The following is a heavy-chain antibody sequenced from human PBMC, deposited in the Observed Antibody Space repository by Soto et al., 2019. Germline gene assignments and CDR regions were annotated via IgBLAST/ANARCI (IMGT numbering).Heavy chain of an antibody. CDR3: AKGRRVRGTGLNYYMDV. CDR2: ISWNGGTI. CDR1: GFTFNDYT. J-gene: IGHJ6*03. V-gene: IGHV3-9*01. D-gene: IGHD2-15*01. Sequence: EVQLVESGGGLVQPGGSLRLSCAASGFTFNDYTMLWVRQAPGKGREWVSGISWNGGTIGYADSVQGRFTISRDSATNSLYLEMRRLRAEDPALYSCAKGRRVRGTGLNYYMDVLGKGTTVTVSS.